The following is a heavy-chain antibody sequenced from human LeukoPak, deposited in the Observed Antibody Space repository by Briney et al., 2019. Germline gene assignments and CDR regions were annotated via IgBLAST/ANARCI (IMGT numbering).Heavy chain of an antibody. V-gene: IGHV1-18*01. CDR3: ARDYGSYYYGSGRYYV. D-gene: IGHD3-10*01. J-gene: IGHJ6*04. CDR2: ISAYNGNT. CDR1: GYTFTSYG. Sequence: ASVKVSCQASGYTFTSYGISWVRQAPGQGLEWMGWISAYNGNTNYAQKLQGRVTMTTDTSTSTAYMELRSLRSDDTAVYYCARDYGSYYYGSGRYYVWGKGTTVTVSS.